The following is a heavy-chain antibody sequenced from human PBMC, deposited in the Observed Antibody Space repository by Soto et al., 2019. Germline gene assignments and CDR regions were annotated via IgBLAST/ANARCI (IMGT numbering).Heavy chain of an antibody. CDR3: AGGQGSLIPYYFDS. Sequence: QVQLVQSGAEVKKPGASVRVSCKASEHTFTNYCINWVRLAPGQGLEWMGWINTYSGNTIYAQKFQDRLTITTDTSTNTASMELRSLTSDDTAVFYCAGGQGSLIPYYFDSWGQGTLVTVSS. J-gene: IGHJ4*02. V-gene: IGHV1-18*04. CDR1: EHTFTNYC. D-gene: IGHD2-2*01. CDR2: INTYSGNT.